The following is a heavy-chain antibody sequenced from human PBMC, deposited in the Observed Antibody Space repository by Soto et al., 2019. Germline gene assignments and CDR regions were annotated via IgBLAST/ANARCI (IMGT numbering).Heavy chain of an antibody. CDR2: IYHSGRT. J-gene: IGHJ5*02. V-gene: IGHV4-38-2*01. Sequence: PSETLSLTCAVSGYSISSGYYWGWIRQPPGKGLEWIGSIYHSGRTYYNPSLKSRVTISVDTSKNQFSLKLSSVTAADTAVYYCARGGEYNWNYGWFDPWGQGTLVTVSS. CDR1: GYSISSGYY. CDR3: ARGGEYNWNYGWFDP. D-gene: IGHD1-7*01.